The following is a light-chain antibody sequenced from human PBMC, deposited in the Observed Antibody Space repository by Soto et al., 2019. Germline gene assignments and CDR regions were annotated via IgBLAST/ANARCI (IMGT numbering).Light chain of an antibody. CDR2: AAS. CDR1: QSVDSSF. J-gene: IGKJ1*01. CDR3: HQYGSSPST. Sequence: EIVLTQSPGTLSLSPGERATLSCRASQSVDSSFLGWYQQKPGQSPRLLIYAASSRASGIPDRFSGSGSGTDFTLTISRLEPEDFAVYYCHQYGSSPSTFGQGTKVDIK. V-gene: IGKV3-20*01.